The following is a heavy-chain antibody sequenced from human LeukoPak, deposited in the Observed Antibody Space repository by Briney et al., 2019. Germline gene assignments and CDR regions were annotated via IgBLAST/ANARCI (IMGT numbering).Heavy chain of an antibody. V-gene: IGHV1-2*02. J-gene: IGHJ4*02. Sequence: ASVKVSCKASEYIFTDYYIHWVRQAPGQGLEWMGWINPHSGGTLYAQNVQDRVTMTGHTSISTAYMELSRLISDDTAIYYCARGGDNYDILTQWGQGTLVTVSS. CDR3: ARGGDNYDILTQ. D-gene: IGHD3-9*01. CDR1: EYIFTDYY. CDR2: INPHSGGT.